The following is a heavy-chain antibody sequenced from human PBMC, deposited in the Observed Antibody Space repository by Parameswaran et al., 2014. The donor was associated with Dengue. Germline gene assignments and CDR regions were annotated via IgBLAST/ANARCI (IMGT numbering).Heavy chain of an antibody. Sequence: RWIRQPPGKALEWLALIYWDDDKRYSPSLKSRLTITKDTSKNQVVLTMTNMDPVDTATYYCAQNRYDSSGYPTYSFDYWGQGTLVTVSS. CDR3: AQNRYDSSGYPTYSFDY. CDR2: IYWDDDK. D-gene: IGHD3-22*01. V-gene: IGHV2-5*08. J-gene: IGHJ4*02.